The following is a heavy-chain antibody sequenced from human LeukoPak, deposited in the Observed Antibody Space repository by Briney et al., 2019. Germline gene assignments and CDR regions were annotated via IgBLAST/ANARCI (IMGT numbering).Heavy chain of an antibody. D-gene: IGHD6-19*01. CDR2: INPNNGGT. CDR1: GYTFTGHY. J-gene: IGHJ4*02. V-gene: IGHV1-2*02. Sequence: ASVKVSCKASGYTFTGHYMHWVRQAPGQGLEWMGWINPNNGGTNYAQKFQGRVTMTRDTSISTAYMELSWLRSDDTAVYYCARAEQWLYGGDYWGQGTLVTVSS. CDR3: ARAEQWLYGGDY.